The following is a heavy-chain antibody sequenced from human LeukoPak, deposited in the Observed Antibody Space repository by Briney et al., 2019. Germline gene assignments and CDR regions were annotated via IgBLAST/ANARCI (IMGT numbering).Heavy chain of an antibody. Sequence: PSETLSLTCAVSGGSISSNNWWSWVRQPPGKGLEWIGEIYHSGSTNYNPSLKSRVTISVDKSKNQFSLKLSSVTAADTAVYYCARSITTVTTNDAFDIWGQGTMVTVSS. CDR1: GGSISSNNW. CDR2: IYHSGST. CDR3: ARSITTVTTNDAFDI. V-gene: IGHV4-4*02. J-gene: IGHJ3*02. D-gene: IGHD4-17*01.